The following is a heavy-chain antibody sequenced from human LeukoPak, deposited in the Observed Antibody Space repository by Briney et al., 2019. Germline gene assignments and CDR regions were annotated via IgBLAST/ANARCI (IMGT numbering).Heavy chain of an antibody. J-gene: IGHJ4*02. CDR1: GFTLSSYA. CDR2: ISASGDRT. Sequence: PGGSLRLSCAASGFTLSSYAMTWVRQAPGKGLEWVSTISASGDRTYYADSVKGRFTISRDNSKNTLYLQLNSLRAEDAAVFYCARELEWLGKYYFDYWGQGTLVTVSS. D-gene: IGHD3-10*01. CDR3: ARELEWLGKYYFDY. V-gene: IGHV3-23*01.